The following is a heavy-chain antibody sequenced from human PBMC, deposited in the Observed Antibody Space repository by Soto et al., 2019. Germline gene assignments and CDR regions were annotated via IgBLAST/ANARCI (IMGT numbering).Heavy chain of an antibody. V-gene: IGHV4-4*09. CDR3: VRNTVTALRYFHS. Sequence: QVQLQESGPGLVKPSETLSLTCNVSGSSMTGYYWNWIRQAPGKGLEWIGYIYSSGATSYIPTLNSRVSISIEASKNQFSPNLSSTTAADTAVYFCVRNTVTALRYFHSWGQGILVTVPS. J-gene: IGHJ4*02. CDR1: GSSMTGYY. D-gene: IGHD4-17*01. CDR2: IYSSGAT.